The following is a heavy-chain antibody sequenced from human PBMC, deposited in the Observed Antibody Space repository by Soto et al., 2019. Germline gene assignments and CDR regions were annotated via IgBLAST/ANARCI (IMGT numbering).Heavy chain of an antibody. CDR2: IYYSGYT. V-gene: IGHV4-39*01. D-gene: IGHD5-12*01. CDR3: ARRRDGFYYFDY. J-gene: IGHJ4*02. Sequence: SETLSVTCTVAGGSISSSSYYWGWIRQPPGKGLEWIGSIYYSGYTYYNPSLKSRATISVDTSKNQFSLKLSSVTAADTAVYYCARRRDGFYYFDYWGQGTLVTVSS. CDR1: GGSISSSSYY.